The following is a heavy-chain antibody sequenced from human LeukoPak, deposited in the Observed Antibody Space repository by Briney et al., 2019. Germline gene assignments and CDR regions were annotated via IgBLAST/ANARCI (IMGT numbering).Heavy chain of an antibody. V-gene: IGHV3-30*18. Sequence: GGSLRLSCAASGFTFSSYGMHWVRQAPGKGLEWVAVISYDGSNKYYADSVKGRFTISRDNSKNTLYLQMNSLRAEDTAVYYCAKEGDSSPAYYFDYWGQGTLVTVSS. J-gene: IGHJ4*02. CDR2: ISYDGSNK. CDR1: GFTFSSYG. CDR3: AKEGDSSPAYYFDY. D-gene: IGHD3-22*01.